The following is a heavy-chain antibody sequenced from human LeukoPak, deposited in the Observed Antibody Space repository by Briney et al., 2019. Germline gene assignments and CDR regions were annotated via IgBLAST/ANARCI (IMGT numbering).Heavy chain of an antibody. J-gene: IGHJ5*02. D-gene: IGHD6-19*01. V-gene: IGHV4-59*01. Sequence: PSETLSLTCTVSGGSISSYYWSWIRQPPGKGLEWIGYIYYGGSTNYNPSLKSRVTISVDTSKNQFSLKLSSVTAADTAVYYCARGEAVADLGDWFDPWGQGTLVTVSS. CDR2: IYYGGST. CDR3: ARGEAVADLGDWFDP. CDR1: GGSISSYY.